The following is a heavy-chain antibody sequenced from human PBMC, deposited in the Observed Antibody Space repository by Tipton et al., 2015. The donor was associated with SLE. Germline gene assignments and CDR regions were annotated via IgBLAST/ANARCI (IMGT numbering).Heavy chain of an antibody. D-gene: IGHD3-16*01. J-gene: IGHJ4*02. CDR1: GGSFSGYY. CDR2: INHSGST. CDR3: ARGGGRLGN. V-gene: IGHV4-34*01. Sequence: TLSLTCTVYGGSFSGYYWSWIRQPPGKGLEWNGEINHSGSTNYNPSLKSRVTLSVDTSKNQFSLRLSSVTAADTAVYYCARGGGRLGNWGQGSLVTVSS.